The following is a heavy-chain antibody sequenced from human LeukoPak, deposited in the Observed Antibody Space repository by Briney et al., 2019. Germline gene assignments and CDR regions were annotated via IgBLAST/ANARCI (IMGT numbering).Heavy chain of an antibody. CDR2: ISGSGGST. Sequence: GGSLRLSCAASGFTFSSYGMSWVRQAPGKGLEWVAAISGSGGSTYYADSVKGRFTISRDNSKNTLYLQMNSLRAEDTAVYYCAKDRTPIEGYDFDYWGQGTLVTVSS. D-gene: IGHD5-12*01. CDR1: GFTFSSYG. V-gene: IGHV3-23*01. J-gene: IGHJ4*02. CDR3: AKDRTPIEGYDFDY.